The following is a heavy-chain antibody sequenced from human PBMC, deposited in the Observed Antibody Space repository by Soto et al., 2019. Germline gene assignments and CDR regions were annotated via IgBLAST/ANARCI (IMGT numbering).Heavy chain of an antibody. CDR1: GGTFSSYT. Sequence: QVQLVQSGAEVKKPGSSVKVSCTASGGTFSSYTMTWVRQAPGQGPEWMGGIIPIFGTTNYAQRFQGRITITADVSTSTAYMELISLTSEDTAVYYCAREGAGMAATFDPWGQGTLVTVSS. V-gene: IGHV1-69*01. CDR3: AREGAGMAATFDP. CDR2: IIPIFGTT. D-gene: IGHD1-1*01. J-gene: IGHJ5*02.